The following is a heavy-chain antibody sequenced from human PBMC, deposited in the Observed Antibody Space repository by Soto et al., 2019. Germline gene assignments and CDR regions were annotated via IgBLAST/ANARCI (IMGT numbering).Heavy chain of an antibody. J-gene: IGHJ4*02. V-gene: IGHV4-59*01. CDR3: ARDYGGNRGFDS. CDR1: GGSISSYY. D-gene: IGHD4-17*01. Sequence: SETLSLTCTISGGSISSYYWTWIRQPPGKGLEWIGYIYYSGGTNYNPSLESRVTMSVDTSKNQFSLRLTSVTSADTAVYFCARDYGGNRGFDSWGQGALVTVSS. CDR2: IYYSGGT.